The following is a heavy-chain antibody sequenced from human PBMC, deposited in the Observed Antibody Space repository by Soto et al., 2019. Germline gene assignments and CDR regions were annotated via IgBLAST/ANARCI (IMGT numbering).Heavy chain of an antibody. Sequence: PSETLSLTCTVSGGSISSGGYYWSWIRQHPGKGLEWIGYIYYSGSTYYNPSLKSRVTISVDTSKNQFSLKLSSVTAADTAVYYCARGSTSPHSVDYWGQGTLVTVSS. V-gene: IGHV4-31*03. D-gene: IGHD2-2*01. CDR1: GGSISSGGYY. J-gene: IGHJ4*02. CDR3: ARGSTSPHSVDY. CDR2: IYYSGST.